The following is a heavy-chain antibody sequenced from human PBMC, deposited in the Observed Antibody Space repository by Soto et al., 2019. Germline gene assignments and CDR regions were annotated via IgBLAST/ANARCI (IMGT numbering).Heavy chain of an antibody. V-gene: IGHV1-69*06. CDR3: GRGIFGVVKSYGMDV. CDR1: GGTFCSYT. D-gene: IGHD3-3*01. Sequence: SVKVSCKASGGTFCSYTIIWGREARGQGLEWMGGIIPIFGTANDAQKFQGRVTITADKSTSTAYMELSSLRSEDTAVYYCGRGIFGVVKSYGMDVWGQGTTVTVSS. J-gene: IGHJ6*02. CDR2: IIPIFGTA.